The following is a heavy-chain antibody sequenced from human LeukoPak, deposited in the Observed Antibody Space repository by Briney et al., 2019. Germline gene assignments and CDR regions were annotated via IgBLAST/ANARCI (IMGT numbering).Heavy chain of an antibody. CDR1: GFTFSSYA. D-gene: IGHD2-2*01. V-gene: IGHV3-23*01. CDR3: AKLGYCSSTSCYRGYDAFDI. Sequence: GGSLRLSCAASGFTFSSYAMSWVRQAPGKGLEWVSAISGSGGSTYYADSVKGRFTISRDNSRNTLYLQMNSLRAEDTAVYYCAKLGYCSSTSCYRGYDAFDIWGQGTMVTVSS. J-gene: IGHJ3*02. CDR2: ISGSGGST.